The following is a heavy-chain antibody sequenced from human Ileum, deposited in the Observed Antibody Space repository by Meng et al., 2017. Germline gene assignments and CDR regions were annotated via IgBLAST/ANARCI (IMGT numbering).Heavy chain of an antibody. Sequence: QVQLQESGPGLVKPSQTLSLTFTVSGGSISSGGYSWSWIRQHPGKGLEWIGYSYDSGSTYYNPSLKSRIAISGDTSKNQFSLNLSSVTAADTAVYYCARGGTAYFDYWGQGTLVTVSS. J-gene: IGHJ4*02. V-gene: IGHV4-31*03. D-gene: IGHD1-1*01. CDR3: ARGGTAYFDY. CDR1: GGSISSGGYS. CDR2: SYDSGST.